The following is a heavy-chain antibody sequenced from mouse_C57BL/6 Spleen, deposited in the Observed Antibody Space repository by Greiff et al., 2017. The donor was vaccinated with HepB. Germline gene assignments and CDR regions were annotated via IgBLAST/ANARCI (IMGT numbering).Heavy chain of an antibody. V-gene: IGHV1-76*01. CDR1: GYTFTDYY. Sequence: QVQLQQSGAELVRPGASVKLSCKASGYTFTDYYINWVKQRPGQGLEWIARIYPGSGNTYYNEKFKGKATLTAEKSSSTAYMQLSSLTSEDSAVYFCAREYYSNYPWFAYWGQGTLVTVSA. J-gene: IGHJ3*01. CDR3: AREYYSNYPWFAY. CDR2: IYPGSGNT. D-gene: IGHD2-5*01.